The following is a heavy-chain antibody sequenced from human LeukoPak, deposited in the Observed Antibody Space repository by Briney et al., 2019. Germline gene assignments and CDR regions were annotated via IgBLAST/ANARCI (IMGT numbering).Heavy chain of an antibody. CDR1: GYTFTGYY. J-gene: IGHJ1*01. Sequence: SVRVSCKASGYTFTGYYMHWVRQAPGQGLEWMGWINSKSGGTNYAQKFQGRVTMTRDTSISAAYMELSRLRSDDTAVYYCARSMTPSGSLYFQHWGQGTLVSVSS. CDR3: ARSMTPSGSLYFQH. D-gene: IGHD2-15*01. CDR2: INSKSGGT. V-gene: IGHV1-2*02.